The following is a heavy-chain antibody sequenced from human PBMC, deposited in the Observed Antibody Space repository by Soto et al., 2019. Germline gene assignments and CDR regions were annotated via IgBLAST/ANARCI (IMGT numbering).Heavy chain of an antibody. D-gene: IGHD3-22*01. CDR3: ARDGYYDSSGYRSDFDY. V-gene: IGHV1-18*01. J-gene: IGHJ4*02. CDR1: GYTFTSYG. CDR2: ISAYNGNT. Sequence: QVQLVQSGAEVKKPGASVKVSCKASGYTFTSYGISWVRQAPGQGLEWMGWISAYNGNTNYARKLQGRVTMTTDTSTSTAYMELRSLRSDDTAVYYCARDGYYDSSGYRSDFDYWGQGTLVTVSS.